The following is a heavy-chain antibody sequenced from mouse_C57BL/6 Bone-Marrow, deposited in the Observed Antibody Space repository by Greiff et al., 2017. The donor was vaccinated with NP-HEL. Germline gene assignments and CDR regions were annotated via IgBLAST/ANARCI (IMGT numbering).Heavy chain of an antibody. CDR3: ARSRCGSSYGY. Sequence: QVQLKQPGAELVMPGASVKLSCKASGYTFTSYWMHWVKQRPGQGLEWIGEIDPSDSYTNYNQKFKGKSTLTVDKSSSTAYMQLSSLTSEDSAVYYCARSRCGSSYGYWGQGTTLTVSS. V-gene: IGHV1-69*01. CDR1: GYTFTSYW. D-gene: IGHD1-1*01. J-gene: IGHJ2*01. CDR2: IDPSDSYT.